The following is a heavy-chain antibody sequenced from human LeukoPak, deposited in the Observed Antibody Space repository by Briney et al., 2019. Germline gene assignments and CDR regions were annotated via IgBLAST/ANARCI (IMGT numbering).Heavy chain of an antibody. CDR2: INHSGST. CDR3: ARRGPYYYGSGANPFDY. J-gene: IGHJ4*02. Sequence: SETLSLTCAVYGGSFSGYYWSWIRQPPGKGLEWIGEINHSGSTNYNPSLKSRVTISVDTSKNQFSLKLSSVTAADTAVYYCARRGPYYYGSGANPFDYWGQGTLVTVSS. V-gene: IGHV4-34*01. CDR1: GGSFSGYY. D-gene: IGHD3-10*01.